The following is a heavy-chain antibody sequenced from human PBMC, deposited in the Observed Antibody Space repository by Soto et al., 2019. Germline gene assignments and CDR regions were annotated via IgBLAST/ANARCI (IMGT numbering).Heavy chain of an antibody. J-gene: IGHJ5*02. CDR3: ARQGTTGNRRNWLDP. CDR2: IYPGDSDI. D-gene: IGHD4-4*01. CDR1: GYDFTSDW. V-gene: IGHV5-51*01. Sequence: GESLKISCKASGYDFTSDWIAWVRQVSGKGLEWMGIIYPGDSDIRYSPSFQGQVTISADKSISTAYLQWSSLTASDTAIYYCARQGTTGNRRNWLDPWGQGTPVTVSS.